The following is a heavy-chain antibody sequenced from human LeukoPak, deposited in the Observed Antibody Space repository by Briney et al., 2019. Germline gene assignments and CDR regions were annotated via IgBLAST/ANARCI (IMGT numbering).Heavy chain of an antibody. D-gene: IGHD5-18*01. V-gene: IGHV3-30*18. Sequence: GGSLRLSCAASGFTFSSYGMHWVRQAPGKGLEWVAVISYDGSNKYYADSVKGQFTISRDNSKNTLYLQMNSLRAEDTAVYYCAKEDTPLGPFDYWGQGTLVTVS. CDR3: AKEDTPLGPFDY. CDR1: GFTFSSYG. CDR2: ISYDGSNK. J-gene: IGHJ4*02.